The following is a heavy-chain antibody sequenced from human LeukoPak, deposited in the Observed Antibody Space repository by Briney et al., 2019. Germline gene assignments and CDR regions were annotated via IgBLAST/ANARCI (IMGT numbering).Heavy chain of an antibody. J-gene: IGHJ6*03. Sequence: SETLSLSCAVYGGSFSSYYWSWIRQPPGRGLEWIGDIDHGGITNCNPSLKSRVTISVDTSKNQFSLTLRSVTAADTAVYYCAGLQGHSYYYMDVWGRGTTVTVSS. CDR3: AGLQGHSYYYMDV. CDR1: GGSFSSYY. V-gene: IGHV4-34*01. CDR2: IDHGGIT.